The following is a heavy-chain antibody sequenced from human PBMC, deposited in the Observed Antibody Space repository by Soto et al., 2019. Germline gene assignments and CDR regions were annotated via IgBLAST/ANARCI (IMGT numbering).Heavy chain of an antibody. V-gene: IGHV3-23*01. CDR1: GFTFSSYA. CDR3: AKDGQLTSYYYHGMDV. CDR2: IGGSGGNT. Sequence: EVQLLESGGGLVQPGGSLRLSCAASGFTFSSYAMSWVRQAPGKGLEWVSAIGGSGGNTYYADSVKGRFTIPRDNSKTTLYLQMNSLRAEDTAVYYCAKDGQLTSYYYHGMDVWGQGTTVTVSS. D-gene: IGHD1-1*01. J-gene: IGHJ6*02.